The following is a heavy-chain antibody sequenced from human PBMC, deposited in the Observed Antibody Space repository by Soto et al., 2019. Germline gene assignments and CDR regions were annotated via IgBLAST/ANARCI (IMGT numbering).Heavy chain of an antibody. J-gene: IGHJ4*02. CDR1: GFTFSSYA. CDR3: AKEQAMSGDFDY. V-gene: IGHV3-23*01. Sequence: PGGSLRLSCAASGFTFSSYAMSWVRQAPGKGLEWVSGISGSGGSTNYADSVKGRFTISRDNSKNTLYLQMNSLRAEDTAVYYCAKEQAMSGDFDYWGQGTLVTVSS. D-gene: IGHD4-17*01. CDR2: ISGSGGST.